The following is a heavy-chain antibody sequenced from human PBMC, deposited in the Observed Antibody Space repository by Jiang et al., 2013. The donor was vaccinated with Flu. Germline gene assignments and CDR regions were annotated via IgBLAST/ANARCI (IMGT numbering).Heavy chain of an antibody. V-gene: IGHV2-70*01. CDR2: IDWDDDK. CDR1: GFSLSTSGVG. D-gene: IGHD6-19*01. CDR3: ARTFWSIAVAGTSLSFDY. J-gene: IGHJ4*02. Sequence: KPTQTLTLTCTFSGFSLSTSGVGVGWIRQPPGKALEWLALIDWDDDKYYSTSLKTRLTISKDTSKNQVVLTMTNMDPVDTATYYCARTFWSIAVAGTSLSFDYWGQGTLVTVSS.